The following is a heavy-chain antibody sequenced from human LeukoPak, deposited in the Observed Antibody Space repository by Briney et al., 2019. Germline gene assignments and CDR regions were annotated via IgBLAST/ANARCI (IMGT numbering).Heavy chain of an antibody. CDR2: ISYDGSNK. CDR1: GFTFSSYG. Sequence: GGSLRLSCAASGFTFSSYGMHWVRQAPGKGLEWVAVISYDGSNKYYADSVKGRFTISRDNSKNTLYLQMNSLRAEDTAVYYCAKDSDSSGQAYFQHWGQGTLVTVSS. CDR3: AKDSDSSGQAYFQH. D-gene: IGHD6-19*01. V-gene: IGHV3-30*18. J-gene: IGHJ1*01.